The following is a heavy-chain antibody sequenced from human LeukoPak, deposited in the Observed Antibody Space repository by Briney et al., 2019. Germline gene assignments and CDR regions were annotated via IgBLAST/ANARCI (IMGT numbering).Heavy chain of an antibody. CDR3: ARVLRDYGDYIPPGAFDI. Sequence: GGSLRLSCAASGFTVSSNYMSWVRQAPGKGLEWVSVIYSGGSTYYADSVKGRSTISRDNSKNTLYLQMNSLRAEDTAVYYCARVLRDYGDYIPPGAFDIWGQGTMVTVSS. J-gene: IGHJ3*02. CDR2: IYSGGST. CDR1: GFTVSSNY. V-gene: IGHV3-66*01. D-gene: IGHD4-17*01.